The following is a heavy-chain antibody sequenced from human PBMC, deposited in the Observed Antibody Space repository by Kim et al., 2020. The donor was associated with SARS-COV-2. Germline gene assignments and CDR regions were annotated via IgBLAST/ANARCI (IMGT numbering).Heavy chain of an antibody. J-gene: IGHJ1*01. CDR3: ASPPLTYYYDSSGYVQH. V-gene: IGHV3-11*06. D-gene: IGHD3-22*01. Sequence: VRGRFTISRENAKNSLYLQMNSLRAEDTAVYYCASPPLTYYYDSSGYVQHWGQGTLVTVSS.